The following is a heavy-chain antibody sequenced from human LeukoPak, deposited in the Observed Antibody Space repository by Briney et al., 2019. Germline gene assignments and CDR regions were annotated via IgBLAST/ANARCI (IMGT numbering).Heavy chain of an antibody. J-gene: IGHJ4*02. Sequence: QPGGSLRLSCAASGLTFSDYYMSWIRQAPGKGLEWVSVIYSGGSTYYADSVKGRFTISRDNSKNTLYLQMNSLRAEDTAVYYCARDMRGYSSGWYTDYWGQGTLVTVSS. CDR3: ARDMRGYSSGWYTDY. V-gene: IGHV3-53*01. CDR2: IYSGGST. D-gene: IGHD6-19*01. CDR1: GLTFSDYY.